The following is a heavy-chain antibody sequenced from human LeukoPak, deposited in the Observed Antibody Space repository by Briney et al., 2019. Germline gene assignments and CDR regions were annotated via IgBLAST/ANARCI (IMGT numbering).Heavy chain of an antibody. V-gene: IGHV3-21*04. J-gene: IGHJ5*02. Sequence: GGSLRLSCAASGFTFSSYSMNWVRQAPGKGLEWVSSISSSSSYIYYADSVKGRFTISRDNAKNSLYLQMNSLRAEDTALYYCAKGGITTLNWFDPWGQGTLVTVSS. CDR2: ISSSSSYI. CDR3: AKGGITTLNWFDP. CDR1: GFTFSSYS. D-gene: IGHD3-3*01.